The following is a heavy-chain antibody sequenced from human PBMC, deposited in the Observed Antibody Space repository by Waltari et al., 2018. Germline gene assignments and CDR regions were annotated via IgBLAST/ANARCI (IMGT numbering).Heavy chain of an antibody. CDR1: GFSLSTSGVG. CDR3: AHRPAGIAVFASWFDP. CDR2: LYWDDDK. J-gene: IGHJ5*02. Sequence: QITLKESGPTLVKPTQTLTLTCTFSGFSLSTSGVGVGWIRQPQGKALEWRALLYWDDDKRYSPSLKSRLTITKDTSKNQVVPTMTNMDPVDTATDYCAHRPAGIAVFASWFDPWGQGTLVTVSS. V-gene: IGHV2-5*02. D-gene: IGHD6-19*01.